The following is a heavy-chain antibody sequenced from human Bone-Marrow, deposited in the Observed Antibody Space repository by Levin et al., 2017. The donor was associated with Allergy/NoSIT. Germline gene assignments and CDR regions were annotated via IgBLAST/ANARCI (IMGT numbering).Heavy chain of an antibody. CDR3: AGAPVLRFLVGGFDY. V-gene: IGHV4-38-2*01. CDR2: VYHSDYT. D-gene: IGHD3-3*01. CDR1: GYSITSGSY. Sequence: SETLSLTCGVSGYSITSGSYLGWIRQSPGKGLEWIASVYHSDYTYYNPSLKSRITVSVDTSKNQVSLNLTSVTATDTAVYYCAGAPVLRFLVGGFDYWGQGILVTVSS. J-gene: IGHJ4*02.